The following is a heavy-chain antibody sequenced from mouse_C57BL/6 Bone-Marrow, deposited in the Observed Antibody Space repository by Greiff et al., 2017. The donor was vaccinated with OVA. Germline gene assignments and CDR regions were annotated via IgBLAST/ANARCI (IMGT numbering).Heavy chain of an antibody. J-gene: IGHJ4*01. D-gene: IGHD2-4*01. CDR2: IYPRSGNT. CDR1: GYTFTSYG. Sequence: VQRVESGAELARPGASVKLSCKASGYTFTSYGISWVKQRTGQGLEWIGEIYPRSGNTYYNEKFKGKATLTADKSSSTAYMELRSLTSEDSAVYFCSPYDLYYYAMDYWGQGTSVTVSS. V-gene: IGHV1-81*01. CDR3: SPYDLYYYAMDY.